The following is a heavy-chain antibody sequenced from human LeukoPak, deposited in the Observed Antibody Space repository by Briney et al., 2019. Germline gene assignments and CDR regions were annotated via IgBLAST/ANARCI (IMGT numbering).Heavy chain of an antibody. CDR1: GFTVSSNY. CDR2: IYSGGST. Sequence: GGSLRLSCAASGFTVSSNYMSWVRQAPGKGLEWVSVIYSGGSTYYADSVKGRFTISRDNSKNTLYLQMNSLRAEDTAVYYCARALSGAFGGVLVDYFDYWGQGTLVTVSS. V-gene: IGHV3-53*01. D-gene: IGHD3-16*02. CDR3: ARALSGAFGGVLVDYFDY. J-gene: IGHJ4*02.